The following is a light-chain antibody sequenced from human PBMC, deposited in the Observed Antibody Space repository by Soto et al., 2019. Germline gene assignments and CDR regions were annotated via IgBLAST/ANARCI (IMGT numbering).Light chain of an antibody. Sequence: QSALTQPPSASGSPGQSVTISCTGTSSDVGGYKYVSWYQQYPGKAPKLMIYEVSKRPSGVPDRFSGSKSGNTASLTVSGLQAEDEADYYCSSYAGSNNLVFGGGTKLTVL. J-gene: IGLJ2*01. CDR1: SSDVGGYKY. CDR2: EVS. V-gene: IGLV2-8*01. CDR3: SSYAGSNNLV.